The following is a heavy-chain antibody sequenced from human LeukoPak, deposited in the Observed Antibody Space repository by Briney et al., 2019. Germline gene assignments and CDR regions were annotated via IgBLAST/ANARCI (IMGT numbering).Heavy chain of an antibody. CDR1: GFTFSSYA. CDR3: ARVPGYNFLFYSFDY. Sequence: GGSLRLSCAASGFTFSSYAMHWVRQAPGKGLEWVAVISYDGSNKYYADSVKGRFTISRDNSKNTLFLQMNSLRGEDTAVYYCARVPGYNFLFYSFDYWGQGTLVTVSS. V-gene: IGHV3-30-3*01. J-gene: IGHJ4*02. CDR2: ISYDGSNK. D-gene: IGHD5-24*01.